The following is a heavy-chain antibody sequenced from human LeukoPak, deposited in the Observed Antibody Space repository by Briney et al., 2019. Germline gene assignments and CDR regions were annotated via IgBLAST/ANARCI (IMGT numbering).Heavy chain of an antibody. V-gene: IGHV3-21*01. CDR2: ISSSSNYI. D-gene: IGHD1-26*01. J-gene: IGHJ4*02. Sequence: GGSLRLSCAASGFIFSSYTMNWVRQAPGKGLEWVSSISSSSNYINYADSVKGRFTISRDNAKTSLSLQMNSLTAEDTAVYYCAREGIVGAAVFDSWGQGTLVTVSS. CDR1: GFIFSSYT. CDR3: AREGIVGAAVFDS.